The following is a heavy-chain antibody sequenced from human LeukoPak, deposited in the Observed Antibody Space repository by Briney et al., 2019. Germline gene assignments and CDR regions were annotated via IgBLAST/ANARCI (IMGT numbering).Heavy chain of an antibody. CDR3: TQTIAASGGFDY. D-gene: IGHD6-13*01. Sequence: GGSLGLSCAASGLTFSGSAVHWVRQASGKGLEWVGRVRSKANNYATAYPASLKGRFTISRDDSKNTAYLQMNSLKTEDTAVYYCTQTIAASGGFDYWGQGTLVTVSS. J-gene: IGHJ4*02. V-gene: IGHV3-73*01. CDR1: GLTFSGSA. CDR2: VRSKANNYAT.